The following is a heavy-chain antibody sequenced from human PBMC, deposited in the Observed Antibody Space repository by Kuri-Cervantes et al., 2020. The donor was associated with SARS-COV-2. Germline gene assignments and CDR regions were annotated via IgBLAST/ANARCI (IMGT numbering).Heavy chain of an antibody. CDR1: GGSFSGYY. V-gene: IGHV4-34*01. J-gene: IGHJ3*02. Sequence: SETLSLTCAVYGGSFSGYYWSWIRQPPGKGLEWIGEINHSGSTNYNPSLKSRVTISVDTSKNQFSLKLSSVTAADTAVYYCARALGGSYQGAFDIWGQGTMVTVSS. CDR3: ARALGGSYQGAFDI. CDR2: INHSGST. D-gene: IGHD1-26*01.